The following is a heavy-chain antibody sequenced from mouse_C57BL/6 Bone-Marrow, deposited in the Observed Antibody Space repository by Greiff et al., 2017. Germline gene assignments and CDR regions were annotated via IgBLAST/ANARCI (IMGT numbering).Heavy chain of an antibody. CDR3: ARKREWLYAMVY. D-gene: IGHD1-3*01. CDR1: GYTFTSYW. CDR2: IHPNSGST. V-gene: IGHV1-64*01. Sequence: QVQLQQPGAELVKPGASVKLSCKASGYTFTSYWMHWVKQRPGQGLEWIGMIHPNSGSTNYNEKFKSKATLTVDKSSSTAYMQLSSLTSEDSAVYYCARKREWLYAMVYWGQGTSVTVSS. J-gene: IGHJ4*01.